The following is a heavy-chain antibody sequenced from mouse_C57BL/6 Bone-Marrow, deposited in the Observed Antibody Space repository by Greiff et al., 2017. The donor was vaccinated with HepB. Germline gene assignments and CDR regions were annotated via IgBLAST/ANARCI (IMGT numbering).Heavy chain of an antibody. D-gene: IGHD1-1*01. Sequence: VHLVESGAELARPGASVKLACKASGYTFTSYGISWVKQRTGQGLEWIGEIYPRSGNTYYNEKFKGKATLTADKSSSTAYMELRSLTSEDSAVYFCADYYGSRFAYWGQGTLVTVSA. CDR3: ADYYGSRFAY. V-gene: IGHV1-81*01. J-gene: IGHJ3*01. CDR1: GYTFTSYG. CDR2: IYPRSGNT.